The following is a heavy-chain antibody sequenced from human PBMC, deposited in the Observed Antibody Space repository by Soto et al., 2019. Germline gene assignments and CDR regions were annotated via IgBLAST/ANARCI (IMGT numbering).Heavy chain of an antibody. J-gene: IGHJ4*02. CDR3: AKVLVPRSGYDIIDY. D-gene: IGHD5-12*01. Sequence: GGSLRLSCAASGFTFDDYTMHWVRQAPGKGLEWVSLISWDGGSTYYADSVKGRFTISRDNSKNSLYLQMNSLRTEDTALYYCAKVLVPRSGYDIIDYWGQGTLVTVSS. V-gene: IGHV3-43*01. CDR1: GFTFDDYT. CDR2: ISWDGGST.